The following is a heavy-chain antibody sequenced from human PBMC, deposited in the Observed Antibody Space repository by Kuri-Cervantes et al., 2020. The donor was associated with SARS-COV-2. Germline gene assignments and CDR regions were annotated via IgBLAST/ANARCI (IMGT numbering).Heavy chain of an antibody. D-gene: IGHD2-2*01. J-gene: IGHJ3*02. Sequence: GGSLRLSCAASGFTFSSYSMNWVRQAPGKGLEWVSYISSSSSTIYYADSVKGRFTISRDNAKNSLYLQMNSLRAEDTAVYYCASRYCSSTSCSAFDIWGQGTRVT. CDR3: ASRYCSSTSCSAFDI. CDR2: ISSSSSTI. CDR1: GFTFSSYS. V-gene: IGHV3-48*04.